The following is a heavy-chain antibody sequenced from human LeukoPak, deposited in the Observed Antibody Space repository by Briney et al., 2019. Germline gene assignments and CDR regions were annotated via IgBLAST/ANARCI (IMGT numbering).Heavy chain of an antibody. CDR3: ARPTPTRIAAAGDAFDI. Sequence: SETLSLTCTVSGGSISSYYWSWIRQPAGKGLEWIGRIYTSGSTNYNPSLKSRVTMSVDTSKNQFSLKLSSVTAADTAVYYCARPTPTRIAAAGDAFDIWGQGTMVTVSS. V-gene: IGHV4-4*07. J-gene: IGHJ3*02. CDR1: GGSISSYY. D-gene: IGHD6-13*01. CDR2: IYTSGST.